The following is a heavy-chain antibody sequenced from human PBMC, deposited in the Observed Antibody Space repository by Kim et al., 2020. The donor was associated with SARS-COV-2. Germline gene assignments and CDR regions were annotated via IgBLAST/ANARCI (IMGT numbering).Heavy chain of an antibody. CDR3: ARLLPKSPFGDLH. CDR2: IYYSGST. V-gene: IGHV4-39*01. J-gene: IGHJ4*02. CDR1: GGSISSSSYY. D-gene: IGHD3-16*01. Sequence: SETLSLTCTVSGGSISSSSYYWGWIRQPPGKGLEWIGSIYYSGSTYYNPSLKSRVTISVDTSKNQFSLKLSSVTAADTAVYYCARLLPKSPFGDLHWGQGTLVTVSS.